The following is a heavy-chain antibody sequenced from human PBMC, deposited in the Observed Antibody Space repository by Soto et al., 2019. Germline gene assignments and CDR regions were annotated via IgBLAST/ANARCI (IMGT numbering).Heavy chain of an antibody. J-gene: IGHJ6*03. CDR3: ASGAVVVPAPNPVSTYYYYYMDV. CDR1: GGSISSYY. D-gene: IGHD2-2*01. V-gene: IGHV4-59*08. Sequence: SETLSLTCTVSGGSISSYYWSWIRQPPGKGLEWIGYIYYSGSTNYNPSLKSRVTISVDTSKNQFSLKLSSVTAADTAVYYCASGAVVVPAPNPVSTYYYYYMDVWGKGTTVTVSS. CDR2: IYYSGST.